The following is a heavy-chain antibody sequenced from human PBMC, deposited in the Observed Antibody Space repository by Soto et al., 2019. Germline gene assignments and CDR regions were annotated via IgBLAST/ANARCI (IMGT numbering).Heavy chain of an antibody. J-gene: IGHJ4*02. V-gene: IGHV3-21*01. CDR2: ISKSDYT. CDR1: GFAFNNYG. Sequence: GGSLRLSCTVSGFAFNNYGINWVRQAPGKGLEWVSSISKSDYTYYSDSVKGRFAISRDNAKSSVSLQMNTLRVEDTAVYYCARGDSIIIPAVSDFWGQGTLVTVSS. D-gene: IGHD2-2*01. CDR3: ARGDSIIIPAVSDF.